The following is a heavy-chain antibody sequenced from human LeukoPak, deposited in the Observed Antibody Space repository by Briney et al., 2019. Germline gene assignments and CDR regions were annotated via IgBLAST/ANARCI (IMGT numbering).Heavy chain of an antibody. J-gene: IGHJ6*02. CDR2: IYYSGST. Sequence: SETLSLTCTVSGGSISSYYWSWIRQPPGKGLEWIGYIYYSGSTNYNPTLKSRVHISVDTSKKHFSLKLSAVTAADTAVYYCARHYGPGDGIDVGGQGTTVTVSS. CDR1: GGSISSYY. D-gene: IGHD3-10*01. V-gene: IGHV4-59*08. CDR3: ARHYGPGDGIDV.